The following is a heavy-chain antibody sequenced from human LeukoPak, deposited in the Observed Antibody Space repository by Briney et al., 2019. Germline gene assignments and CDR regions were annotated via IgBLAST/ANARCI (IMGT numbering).Heavy chain of an antibody. CDR1: GFTFSSYG. D-gene: IGHD3-10*01. Sequence: PGGSLRLSCAASGFTFSSYGMHWVRQAPGKGLEWVAFIRYDGSNKYYADSVKGRFTISRDNSKNTLYLQMNSLRAEDTAVYYCARAHGSGSTPYYYGMDVWGQGTTVTVSS. CDR3: ARAHGSGSTPYYYGMDV. CDR2: IRYDGSNK. V-gene: IGHV3-30*02. J-gene: IGHJ6*02.